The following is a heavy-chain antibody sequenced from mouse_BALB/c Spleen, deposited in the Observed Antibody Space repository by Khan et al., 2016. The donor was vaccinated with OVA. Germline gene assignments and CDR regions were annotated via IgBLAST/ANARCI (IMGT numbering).Heavy chain of an antibody. Sequence: EVQLQESGPGLVKPSQSLSLTCTVTGYSITSDYAWNWIRQFPGNKLEWMGNISYSGSTSYNPTLKSRIPITRDTSKNQFFLQLNSVTTEDTATYYCASAYDGYYFDYWGQGTTLTVSS. CDR3: ASAYDGYYFDY. V-gene: IGHV3-2*02. J-gene: IGHJ2*01. D-gene: IGHD2-9*01. CDR2: ISYSGST. CDR1: GYSITSDYA.